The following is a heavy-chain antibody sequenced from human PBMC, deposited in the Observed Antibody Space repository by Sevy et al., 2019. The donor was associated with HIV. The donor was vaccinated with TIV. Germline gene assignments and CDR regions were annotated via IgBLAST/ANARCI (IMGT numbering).Heavy chain of an antibody. V-gene: IGHV4-59*01. J-gene: IGHJ4*02. CDR3: AIQGQGFDY. CDR1: GGSISSYY. Sequence: SETLSLTCTVSGGSISSYYWSWIRQPPGKGLEWIGYIYYSGSTNYNPPLKSRVTISVDTSKNQFSLKLSSVTAADTAVYYCAIQGQGFDYWGQGTLVTVSS. CDR2: IYYSGST.